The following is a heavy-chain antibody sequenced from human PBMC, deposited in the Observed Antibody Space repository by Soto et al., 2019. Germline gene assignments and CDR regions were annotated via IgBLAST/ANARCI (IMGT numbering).Heavy chain of an antibody. CDR1: GFTFSNYG. Sequence: PGGSLRLSCAASGFTFSNYGMSLVRQSPGKGLEWVSVISGSGGSTYYADSVKGRFTLSRDNSKNTVYLQMNSLRAEDTAVYYCAKDSPVGVTPVRDPHDWGQGNLVTVSS. D-gene: IGHD2-15*01. V-gene: IGHV3-23*01. CDR3: AKDSPVGVTPVRDPHD. CDR2: ISGSGGST. J-gene: IGHJ1*01.